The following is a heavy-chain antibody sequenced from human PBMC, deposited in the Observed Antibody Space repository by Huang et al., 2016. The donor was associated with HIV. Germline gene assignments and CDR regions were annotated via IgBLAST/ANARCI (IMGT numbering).Heavy chain of an antibody. CDR1: GGPLSGHY. J-gene: IGHJ3*02. D-gene: IGHD3-16*01. CDR3: ARSLMGEDPFDI. V-gene: IGHV4-34*01. Sequence: QVRLHQWGTGLVRPSETLSLTCAVYGGPLSGHYWSWVRLPPGGSLEWLGEVNHRGSANYNPSLKRRLAMSIDTSKKQFSLKLGSVTAADTALYYCARSLMGEDPFDIWGQGTLVTVS. CDR2: VNHRGSA.